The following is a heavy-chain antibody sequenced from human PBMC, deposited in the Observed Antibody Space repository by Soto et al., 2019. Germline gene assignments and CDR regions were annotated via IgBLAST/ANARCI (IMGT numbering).Heavy chain of an antibody. CDR2: ISSSSSTI. V-gene: IGHV3-48*01. J-gene: IGHJ4*02. CDR3: TRDRYGDFDY. Sequence: ESGGGLVQPGGSLRLSCAASGFTFSSYSMNWVRQAPGKGLEWVSYISSSSSTIYYADSVKGRFTISRDNAKNSLYLQMNSLRAEDTAVYYCTRDRYGDFDYWGQGTLVTVSS. CDR1: GFTFSSYS. D-gene: IGHD4-17*01.